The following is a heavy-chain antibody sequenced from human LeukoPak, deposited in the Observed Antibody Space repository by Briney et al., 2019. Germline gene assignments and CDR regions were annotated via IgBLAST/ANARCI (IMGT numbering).Heavy chain of an antibody. J-gene: IGHJ4*02. Sequence: PLILSQGAAYTSFNCWIVSLRRQAAENGVGLVIIFPGNSDTRYSPSFQGHVTISADKSISTAYLQWSSLKASDTAMYYCARPPQGSSGSKGFDYWGQGTLVTVSS. CDR1: AYTSFNCW. CDR3: ARPPQGSSGSKGFDY. V-gene: IGHV5-51*01. D-gene: IGHD6-19*01. CDR2: IFPGNSDT.